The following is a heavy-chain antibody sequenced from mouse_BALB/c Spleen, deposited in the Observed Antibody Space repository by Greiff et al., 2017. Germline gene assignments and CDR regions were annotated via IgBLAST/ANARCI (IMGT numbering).Heavy chain of an antibody. Sequence: VQLQQPGADLVKPGASVKLSCKASGYTFTSYWMHWVKQRPGQGLEWIGEINPSNGRTNYNEKFKSKATLTVDKSSSTAYMQLSSLTSEDSAVYYCARIELADYWGQGTTLTVSS. CDR2: INPSNGRT. CDR3: ARIELADY. J-gene: IGHJ2*01. V-gene: IGHV1S81*02. CDR1: GYTFTSYW.